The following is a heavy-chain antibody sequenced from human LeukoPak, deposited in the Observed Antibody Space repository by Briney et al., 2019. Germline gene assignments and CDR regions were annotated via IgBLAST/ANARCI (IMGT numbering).Heavy chain of an antibody. J-gene: IGHJ5*02. CDR1: DDSITMYY. V-gene: IGHV4-59*08. CDR3: ARHASIAVDAQFDP. CDR2: VDHTGST. Sequence: SETLSLTCSVSDDSITMYYWTWIRQPPGKGLEWIGYVDHTGSTNFNPSLNGRVSISRDTTKNLFSLKLSSVTAADTAVYYCARHASIAVDAQFDPWGQGTLVTVSS. D-gene: IGHD6-19*01.